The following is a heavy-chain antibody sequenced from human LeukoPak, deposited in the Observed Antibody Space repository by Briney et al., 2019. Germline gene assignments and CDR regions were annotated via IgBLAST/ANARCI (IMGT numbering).Heavy chain of an antibody. CDR3: ARTYSYDNIAYYFDY. D-gene: IGHD3-22*01. V-gene: IGHV4-39*07. J-gene: IGHJ4*02. CDR2: IYYSGST. Sequence: SETLSLTCTVSGGSISSGSYYWGWIRQPPGKGLEWIGSIYYSGSTYYNPSLKSRVTISVDTSKNQFSLNLSSVTAADTAIYYCARTYSYDNIAYYFDYWGQGTLVTVFS. CDR1: GGSISSGSYY.